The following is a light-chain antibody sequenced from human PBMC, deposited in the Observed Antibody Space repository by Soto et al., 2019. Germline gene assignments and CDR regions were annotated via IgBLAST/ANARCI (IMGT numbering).Light chain of an antibody. J-gene: IGLJ3*02. CDR3: SAWDDSLNGWV. CDR2: SNN. CDR1: SSNIGRST. Sequence: QAVVTQSPSASGTPGQRVTISCSGSSSNIGRSTVNWYQQLPGTAPKLLIYSNNQRPSGVPDRFSGFRSGTSASLAIGTLQSEDEADYYCSAWDDSLNGWVFGGGTQLTVL. V-gene: IGLV1-44*01.